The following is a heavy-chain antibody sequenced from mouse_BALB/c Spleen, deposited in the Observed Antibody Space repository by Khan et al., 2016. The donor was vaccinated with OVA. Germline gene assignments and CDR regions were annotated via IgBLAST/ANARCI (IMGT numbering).Heavy chain of an antibody. Sequence: VRLQQSGPELVKPGASVKISCKASGYTFTDYNMDWVKQSHGKSLEWIGDITPNNGGTIYNQKFKGKATLTVDKSSSTAYMELRSLTSEDTAVYYCTRGGHGSPFDYWGQDTTLTVSS. CDR3: TRGGHGSPFDY. CDR1: GYTFTDYN. V-gene: IGHV1-18*01. D-gene: IGHD1-1*01. J-gene: IGHJ2*01. CDR2: ITPNNGGT.